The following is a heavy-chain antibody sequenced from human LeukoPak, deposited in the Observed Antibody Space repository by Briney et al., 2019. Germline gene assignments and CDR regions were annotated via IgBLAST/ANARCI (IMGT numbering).Heavy chain of an antibody. J-gene: IGHJ4*02. D-gene: IGHD3-22*01. Sequence: PGGSLRLSCTASGFTFSSYWMSWVRQAPGKGLGWVANIKQDGSEKYYVDSVKGRFTISRDNAKNSLYLQMNSLRAEDTAVYYCARDRPDYYDSSGYPFDYWGQGTLVTVSS. CDR2: IKQDGSEK. V-gene: IGHV3-7*01. CDR1: GFTFSSYW. CDR3: ARDRPDYYDSSGYPFDY.